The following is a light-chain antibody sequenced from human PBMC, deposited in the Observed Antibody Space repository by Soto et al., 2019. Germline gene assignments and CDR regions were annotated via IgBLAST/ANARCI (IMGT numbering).Light chain of an antibody. CDR3: SSYTSSSTV. V-gene: IGLV2-14*01. CDR1: GSDVGGYNY. Sequence: QSALTQPASVSGSPGQSITISCTGTGSDVGGYNYVSWYQQHPGKAPKLMIYEVSNRPSGVSNRFSGSKSGNTASLTISGLQAEDEADYYCSSYTSSSTVFGTGTKVTVL. J-gene: IGLJ1*01. CDR2: EVS.